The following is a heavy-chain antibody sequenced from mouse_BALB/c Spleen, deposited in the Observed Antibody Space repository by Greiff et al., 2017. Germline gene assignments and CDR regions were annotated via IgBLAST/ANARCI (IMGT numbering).Heavy chain of an antibody. CDR2: IYPGSGNT. J-gene: IGHJ2*01. CDR1: GYTFTDYY. V-gene: IGHV1-77*01. D-gene: IGHD2-4*01. CDR3: ARCPIYYDYGSYFDY. Sequence: QVQLQQSGAELARPGASVKLSCKASGYTFTDYYINWVKQRTGQGLEWIGEIYPGSGNTYYNEKFKGKATLTADKSSSTAYMQLSSLTSEDSAVYFCARCPIYYDYGSYFDYWGQGTTLTVSS.